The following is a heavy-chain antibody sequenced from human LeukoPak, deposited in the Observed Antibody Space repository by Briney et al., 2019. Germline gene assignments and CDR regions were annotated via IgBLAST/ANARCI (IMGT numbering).Heavy chain of an antibody. CDR2: IYYGGT. Sequence: PSETLSLTCTVSSGSISSGYYYWSWIRQPPGKGLEYIGYIYYGGTYYNPSLKSRVTISVDTSKNQFSLKLSSVTAADTAVYYCARGTWSSSIDYWGQGTLVTVSS. CDR3: ARGTWSSSIDY. CDR1: SGSISSGYYY. D-gene: IGHD6-6*01. J-gene: IGHJ4*02. V-gene: IGHV4-30-4*01.